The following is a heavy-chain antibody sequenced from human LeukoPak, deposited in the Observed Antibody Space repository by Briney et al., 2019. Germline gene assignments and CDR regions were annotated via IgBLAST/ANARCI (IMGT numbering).Heavy chain of an antibody. Sequence: PGGSLRLSCAASGFTFSSYGMHWVRQAPGKGLEWVAVIWYDGSNKYYADSVKGRFTISRDNSKNTLYLQMNSLRAEDTAVYYCARDPNVLLWFGEFPDYWGQGTLVTVSS. D-gene: IGHD3-10*01. V-gene: IGHV3-33*08. CDR1: GFTFSSYG. CDR2: IWYDGSNK. J-gene: IGHJ4*02. CDR3: ARDPNVLLWFGEFPDY.